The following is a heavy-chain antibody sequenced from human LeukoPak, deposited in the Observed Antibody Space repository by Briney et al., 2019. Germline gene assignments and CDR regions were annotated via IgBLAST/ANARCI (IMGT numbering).Heavy chain of an antibody. CDR1: GGSISSGGYY. V-gene: IGHV4-31*03. CDR3: ATNSGAGSYLFDY. J-gene: IGHJ4*02. D-gene: IGHD3-10*01. Sequence: TPSLTCTVSGGSISSGGYYWSWIRQNPGKGLEWIGYIYDSGSTYYNPSLESRVTISVDTSKNQFSLKLSSVTAADTAVYYCATNSGAGSYLFDYWGQETPVIVSS. CDR2: IYDSGST.